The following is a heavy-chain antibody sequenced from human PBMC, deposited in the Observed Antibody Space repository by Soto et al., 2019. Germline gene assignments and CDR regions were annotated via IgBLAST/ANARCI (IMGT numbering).Heavy chain of an antibody. D-gene: IGHD1-26*01. J-gene: IGHJ5*02. Sequence: EEQLVESGGGLVQPGGSLRLSCVASGFTFSSYGMNWVRQAPGKGLEWVSYVRSSSSTIYYADSVKGRFTISRDNAKNSLFLQMNSLRDEDTAVYYCARTHIVRGTEQFDPWGQGTLVTVSS. CDR3: ARTHIVRGTEQFDP. CDR1: GFTFSSYG. CDR2: VRSSSSTI. V-gene: IGHV3-48*02.